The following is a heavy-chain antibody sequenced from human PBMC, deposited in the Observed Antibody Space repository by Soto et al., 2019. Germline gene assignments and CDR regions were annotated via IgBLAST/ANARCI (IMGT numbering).Heavy chain of an antibody. J-gene: IGHJ3*02. CDR2: ISSSSSTI. V-gene: IGHV3-48*01. CDR3: ARLRVWEDGNDAFDI. CDR1: GFTFSSYS. D-gene: IGHD3-16*01. Sequence: EVQLVESGGGLVQPGGSLRLSCAASGFTFSSYSMNWVRQAPGKGLEWVSYISSSSSTIYYADSVKGRFTISRDNAKNSLYLQMNSLRAEDKTVYYCARLRVWEDGNDAFDIWGQGTMVTVSS.